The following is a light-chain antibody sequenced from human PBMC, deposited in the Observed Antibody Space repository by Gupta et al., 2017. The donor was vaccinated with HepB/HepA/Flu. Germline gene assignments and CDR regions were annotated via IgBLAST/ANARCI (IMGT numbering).Light chain of an antibody. CDR3: LLAHNHVRV. Sequence: AAVTHEPSLTVSTVRTITLPRGTSTGAVNSGHYAYWLQQKPGQAPKTLIYETRNRESWTPALFSGSLLGDKAALTLSGAQPEDEGDYCCLLAHNHVRVFGGGTKLTVL. V-gene: IGLV7-46*01. CDR1: TGAVNSGHY. CDR2: ETR. J-gene: IGLJ3*02.